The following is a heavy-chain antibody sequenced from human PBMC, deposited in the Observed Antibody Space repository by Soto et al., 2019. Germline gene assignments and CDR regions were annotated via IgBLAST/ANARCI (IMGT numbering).Heavy chain of an antibody. CDR3: APMGV. J-gene: IGHJ6*02. V-gene: IGHV3-23*01. CDR1: GFICSSYD. Sequence: GGSLRLSCAASGFICSSYDMSWVRRAPGKGLEWVSTILVSDSTHYEDSVKGRFTISRDNSKNTLYLQMSSLRADDTAVYYCAPMGVWGQGTTVTVSS. CDR2: ILVSDST.